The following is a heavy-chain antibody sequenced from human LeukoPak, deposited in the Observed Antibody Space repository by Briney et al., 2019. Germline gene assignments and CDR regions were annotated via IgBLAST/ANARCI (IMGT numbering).Heavy chain of an antibody. CDR2: IYYSGST. D-gene: IGHD3-22*01. V-gene: IGHV4-59*08. J-gene: IGHJ4*02. Sequence: SETLSLTCSVSGGSISRYYWSWIRQPPGKGLEWIGYIYYSGSTNYNPSLKSRVTISINTSKSQFSLNLTSVTAADTAVYYCARGMYYYDGSGDYWGQGTLVPVSS. CDR1: GGSISRYY. CDR3: ARGMYYYDGSGDY.